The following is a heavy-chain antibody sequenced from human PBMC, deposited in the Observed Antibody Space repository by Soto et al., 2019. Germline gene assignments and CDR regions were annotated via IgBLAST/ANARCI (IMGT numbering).Heavy chain of an antibody. CDR2: IYYSGST. J-gene: IGHJ4*02. Sequence: SETLSLTCTVSGGSISSGDYYWSWIRQPPGKGLEWIGYIYYSGSTYYNPSLKSRVTISVDTSKNQFSLKLSSVTAADTAVYYGARGSFIFDRSGYYPYWGRG. V-gene: IGHV4-30-4*01. D-gene: IGHD3-3*01. CDR1: GGSISSGDYY. CDR3: ARGSFIFDRSGYYPY.